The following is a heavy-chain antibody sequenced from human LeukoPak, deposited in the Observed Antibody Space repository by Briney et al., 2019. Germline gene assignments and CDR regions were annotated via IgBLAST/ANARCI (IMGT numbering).Heavy chain of an antibody. Sequence: GGSLRLSCAASGFTFSSYSMNWVRQAPGKGLERVSAISSSSSYIYYADSVKGRFTISRDNAKNSLYLQMNSLRAEDTAVYYCARAGEYCSSTSCYYYYGMDVRGKGTTVTVSS. CDR3: ARAGEYCSSTSCYYYYGMDV. CDR2: ISSSSSYI. V-gene: IGHV3-21*01. CDR1: GFTFSSYS. D-gene: IGHD2-2*01. J-gene: IGHJ6*04.